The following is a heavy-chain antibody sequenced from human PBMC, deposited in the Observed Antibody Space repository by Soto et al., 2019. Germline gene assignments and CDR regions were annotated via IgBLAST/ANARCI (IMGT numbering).Heavy chain of an antibody. CDR2: IIPIFGTA. J-gene: IGHJ5*02. V-gene: IGHV1-69*13. CDR1: GGTFSSYA. D-gene: IGHD3-3*01. CDR3: ARGGDFWSGYYSRRWFDP. Sequence: GASVKVSCKASGGTFSSYAISWVRQAPGQGLEWMGGIIPIFGTANYAQKFQGRVTITADESTSTAYMELSSLRSEDTAVYYCARGGDFWSGYYSRRWFDPWGQGTLVTVSS.